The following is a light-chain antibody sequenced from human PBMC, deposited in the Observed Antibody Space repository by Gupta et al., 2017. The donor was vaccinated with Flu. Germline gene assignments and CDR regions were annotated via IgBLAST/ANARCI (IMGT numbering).Light chain of an antibody. CDR2: GAS. V-gene: IGKV3-20*01. CDR1: QTVTSNK. J-gene: IGKJ4*01. Sequence: IVLTQSPGTLSLSPGERATLSCRASQTVTSNKLAWYQHIPGQAPRLLIYGASSRSIGIPSRFSGSGSGADFTLTISRLEPEDFAVYYCQQDGSSPLTFGGWTKVELK. CDR3: QQDGSSPLT.